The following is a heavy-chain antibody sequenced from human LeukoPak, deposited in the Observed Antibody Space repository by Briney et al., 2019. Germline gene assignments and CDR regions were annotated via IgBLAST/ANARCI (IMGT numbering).Heavy chain of an antibody. CDR1: GYTFTSYG. CDR2: ISAYNGNT. D-gene: IGHD6-6*01. Sequence: ASVKVSCKASGYTFTSYGISWVRQAPGQGLEWMGWISAYNGNTNYAQKLQGRVTMTTDTSTSTAYMELRSLRSDDTAVYYCARVIQGEYSSSSEDYWGQGTLVTVSS. CDR3: ARVIQGEYSSSSEDY. V-gene: IGHV1-18*01. J-gene: IGHJ4*02.